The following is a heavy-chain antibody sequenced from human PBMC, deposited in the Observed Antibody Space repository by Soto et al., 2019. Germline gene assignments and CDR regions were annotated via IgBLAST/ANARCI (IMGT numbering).Heavy chain of an antibody. CDR1: GFTFSSYW. D-gene: IGHD2-21*01. CDR2: IYSGGTT. CDR3: ARDLLVGSPYYSYAMYV. J-gene: IGHJ6*02. Sequence: GGSPRLSCAASGFTFSSYWMSWFRQAPGKGLEWVSVIYSGGTTYYADSVKGRFIISRDNSKNTLYLQMNSLRAEDPALYYCARDLLVGSPYYSYAMYVSAQGTSVLVSS. V-gene: IGHV3-53*01.